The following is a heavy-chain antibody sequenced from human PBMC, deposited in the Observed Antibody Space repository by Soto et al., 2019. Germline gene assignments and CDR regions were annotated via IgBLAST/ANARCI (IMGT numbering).Heavy chain of an antibody. CDR1: GGSISSSSYY. V-gene: IGHV4-39*07. J-gene: IGHJ5*02. CDR3: AKAMYCSSTSCPNWLDP. D-gene: IGHD2-2*01. CDR2: IYYSGST. Sequence: PSETLSLTCTVSGGSISSSSYYWGWIRQPPGKGLEWIGDIYYSGSTNYNPSLKSRVTISVDTSKNQFSLKLSSVTAADTAVYYCAKAMYCSSTSCPNWLDPWGQGTLVTVSS.